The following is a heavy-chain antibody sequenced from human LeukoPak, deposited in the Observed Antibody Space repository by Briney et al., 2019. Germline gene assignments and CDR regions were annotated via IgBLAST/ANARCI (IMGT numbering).Heavy chain of an antibody. V-gene: IGHV4-34*01. CDR3: ARGSHCSGGSCYSAYFDY. D-gene: IGHD2-15*01. CDR2: INHSGST. J-gene: IGHJ4*02. CDR1: GGSFSGYY. Sequence: SETLSLTCAVYGGSFSGYYWSWIRQPPGKWLEWIGEINHSGSTNYNPSLKSRVTISVDTSKNQFSLKLSSVTAADTAVYYCARGSHCSGGSCYSAYFDYWRQGTLVTVSS.